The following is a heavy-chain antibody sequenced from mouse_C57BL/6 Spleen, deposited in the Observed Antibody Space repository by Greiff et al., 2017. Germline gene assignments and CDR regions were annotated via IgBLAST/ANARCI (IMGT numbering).Heavy chain of an antibody. Sequence: EVNVVESGGGLVQPGGSLSLSCAASGFTFTDYYMSWVRQPPGKALEWLGFIRNKANGYTTEYSASVKGRFTISRDNSQSILYLQMNALRAEDSATYYCARYSYSNYPLDYWGQGTTLTVSS. CDR3: ARYSYSNYPLDY. CDR1: GFTFTDYY. J-gene: IGHJ2*01. CDR2: IRNKANGYTT. V-gene: IGHV7-3*01. D-gene: IGHD2-5*01.